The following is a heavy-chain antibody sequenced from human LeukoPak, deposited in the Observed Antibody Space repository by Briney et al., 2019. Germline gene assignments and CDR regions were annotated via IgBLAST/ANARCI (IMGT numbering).Heavy chain of an antibody. J-gene: IGHJ4*02. V-gene: IGHV3-74*01. CDR3: VSFYETY. CDR1: GNYW. CDR2: INSDGSWT. D-gene: IGHD2/OR15-2a*01. Sequence: GGSLRLSCAASGNYWMHWVRQVPGKGRVWVSHINSDGSWTSYADPVKGRFTISKDNAKNTVYLQMNSLRAEDTAVYYCVSFYETYWGRGTLVTVSS.